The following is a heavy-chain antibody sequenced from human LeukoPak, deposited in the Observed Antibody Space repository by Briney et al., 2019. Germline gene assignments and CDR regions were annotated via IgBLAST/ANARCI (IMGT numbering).Heavy chain of an antibody. D-gene: IGHD2-15*01. V-gene: IGHV3-7*01. CDR1: GFSFSSYW. J-gene: IGHJ4*02. Sequence: PGGSLRLSCAASGFSFSSYWTTWVRQAPGGGLEWVANIKEDGSDKYYVDSVKGRFSISRDNAKNSLYLQMNSLRAEDTAVYYCARDKGYLAFDYWGQGTLVSVSS. CDR3: ARDKGYLAFDY. CDR2: IKEDGSDK.